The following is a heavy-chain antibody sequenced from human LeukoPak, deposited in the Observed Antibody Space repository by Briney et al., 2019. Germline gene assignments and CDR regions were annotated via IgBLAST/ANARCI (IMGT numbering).Heavy chain of an antibody. V-gene: IGHV4-59*12. Sequence: PSETLSLTCTVSGDSIRSNYWSWIRQPPGKGLEWIGYIFYSGDSNYNPSLKSRVTISVDTSKNQFSLRLSSVTAADTAVYYCARGEELLGGYFDYWGQGTLVTVSS. J-gene: IGHJ4*02. D-gene: IGHD2-15*01. CDR2: IFYSGDS. CDR3: ARGEELLGGYFDY. CDR1: GDSIRSNY.